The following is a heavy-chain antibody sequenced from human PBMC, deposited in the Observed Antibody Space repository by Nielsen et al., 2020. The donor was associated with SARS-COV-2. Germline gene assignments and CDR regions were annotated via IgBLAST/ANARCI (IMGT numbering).Heavy chain of an antibody. V-gene: IGHV3-30*18. CDR2: ISYEGSQK. CDR1: GFTFNNFG. J-gene: IGHJ6*02. D-gene: IGHD3-16*01. CDR3: AKRRAVFMLTFGGEGAMDV. Sequence: GGSLTLSCAASGFTFNNFGFYWVRQAPGKGLEWVASISYEGSQKYYAESLTGRFTVSRDTSKNTVYLQMNSLSVEDTAVYHCAKRRAVFMLTFGGEGAMDVWGQGTTVSVSS.